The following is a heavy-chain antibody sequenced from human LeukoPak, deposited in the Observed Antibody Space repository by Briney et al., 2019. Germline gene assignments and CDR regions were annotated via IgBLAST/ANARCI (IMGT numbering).Heavy chain of an antibody. CDR1: GYSFTSYW. CDR2: IYPGDSDT. J-gene: IGHJ4*02. CDR3: ARREGISAAAPDY. Sequence: GESLQISCKGSGYSFTSYWIGWVRQMPGKGLEGMGIIYPGDSDTRYSPSFQGQVTISADKSISTAFLQWSSLKASDTAMYYCARREGISAAAPDYWGLGTLVTVSS. V-gene: IGHV5-51*01. D-gene: IGHD6-13*01.